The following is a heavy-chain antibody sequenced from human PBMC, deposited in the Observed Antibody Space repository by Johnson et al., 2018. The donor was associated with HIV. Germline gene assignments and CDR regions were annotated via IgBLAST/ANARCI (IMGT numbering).Heavy chain of an antibody. CDR2: INWNGDNT. V-gene: IGHV3-20*04. Sequence: VQLVESGGGVVRPGGSLRLSCAASGFIFDDYAMSWVRQAPGKGLEWVSGINWNGDNTGYADSVKGRFTISRDSAKNSLDLQMNSLRAEDTALYYCVKHRGSPGIPAAFDIWGQGTMVTVSS. J-gene: IGHJ3*02. D-gene: IGHD1-26*01. CDR1: GFIFDDYA. CDR3: VKHRGSPGIPAAFDI.